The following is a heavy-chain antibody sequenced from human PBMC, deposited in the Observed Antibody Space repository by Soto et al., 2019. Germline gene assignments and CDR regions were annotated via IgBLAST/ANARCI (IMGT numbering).Heavy chain of an antibody. CDR1: GGSFRGYY. CDR2: INHSGGT. D-gene: IGHD3-10*01. CDR3: ARLWSSNEGSS. Sequence: SETLSLTCAVHGGSFRGYYWSWIRQPPGKWLEWIGEINHSGGTNYNPSLKSRVSISVDASKNRFSLQLTSVTAADTAVYYCARLWSSNEGSSWGQGXLVTVHS. J-gene: IGHJ4*02. V-gene: IGHV4-34*01.